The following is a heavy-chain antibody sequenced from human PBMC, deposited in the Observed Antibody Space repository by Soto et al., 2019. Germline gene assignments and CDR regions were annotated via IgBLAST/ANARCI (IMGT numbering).Heavy chain of an antibody. Sequence: GGSLRLSCAASGFTFSSYAMSWVRQAPGKGLEWVSAISGSGGSTYYADSVKGRFTISTDNSKNTLYLQMNSLRAEVTVVYYCANQTMNAFDTWGQGTMVTVSS. CDR2: ISGSGGST. CDR1: GFTFSSYA. V-gene: IGHV3-23*01. J-gene: IGHJ3*02. CDR3: ANQTMNAFDT.